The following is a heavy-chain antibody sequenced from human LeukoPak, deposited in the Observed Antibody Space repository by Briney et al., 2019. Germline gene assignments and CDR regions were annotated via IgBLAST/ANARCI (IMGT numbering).Heavy chain of an antibody. Sequence: GASLTVSSTASGYTFTSYYMHWVRQAPGQGLEWMGLINPSGTNTNYAQKFRGRVTMTRDTSTSTVYMDLSSLRSEDTAMYFCAREESGGYFDYWGQGTLVTVSS. CDR3: AREESGGYFDY. V-gene: IGHV1-46*01. CDR2: INPSGTNT. J-gene: IGHJ4*02. CDR1: GYTFTSYY. D-gene: IGHD2-8*02.